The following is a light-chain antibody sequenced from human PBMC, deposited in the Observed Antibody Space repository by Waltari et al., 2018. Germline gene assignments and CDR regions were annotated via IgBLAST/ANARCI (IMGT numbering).Light chain of an antibody. J-gene: IGKJ4*01. Sequence: EIVLTQSPATLSLSPGERAALSCRASQSVIRDLAWYRQKPGKAPRLLIFDVSIRATGTPVRFSGSGYGTDFTLTISSLEPEDFAVYYCQQRRDWPLTFGGGTKVEIK. CDR1: QSVIRD. V-gene: IGKV3-11*01. CDR3: QQRRDWPLT. CDR2: DVS.